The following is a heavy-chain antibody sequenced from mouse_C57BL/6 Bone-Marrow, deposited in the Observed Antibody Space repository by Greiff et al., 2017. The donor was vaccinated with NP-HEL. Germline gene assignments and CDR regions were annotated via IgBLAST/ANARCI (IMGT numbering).Heavy chain of an antibody. V-gene: IGHV14-2*01. CDR2: IDPEDGDT. CDR3: ARGGYYGSSPYFDD. CDR1: GFNITDYY. J-gene: IGHJ1*03. Sequence: VQLQQSGAELVKPGASVKLSCTASGFNITDYYMHWVKQRTEQGLEWIGRIDPEDGDTKYAPKFQGKATITADTSSNTAYLQLSSLTSEDAAVYYCARGGYYGSSPYFDDWGTGTTVTVSS. D-gene: IGHD1-1*01.